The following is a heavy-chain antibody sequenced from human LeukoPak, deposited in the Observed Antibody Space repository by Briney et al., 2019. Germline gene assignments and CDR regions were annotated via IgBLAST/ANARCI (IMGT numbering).Heavy chain of an antibody. J-gene: IGHJ4*02. D-gene: IGHD1-7*01. CDR3: TAGTGTSDFDY. V-gene: IGHV3-15*01. Sequence: GGSLRLSCAASGFTFSNAWMGWVRQAPGKGLEWVGRIKGKTDGGTTDYAAPVKGRFTISSDDSKSTVYLQMNSLKTEDTAVYYCTAGTGTSDFDYWGRGTLVTVSS. CDR2: IKGKTDGGTT. CDR1: GFTFSNAW.